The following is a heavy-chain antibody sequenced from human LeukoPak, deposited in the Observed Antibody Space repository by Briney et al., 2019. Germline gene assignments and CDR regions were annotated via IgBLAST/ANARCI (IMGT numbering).Heavy chain of an antibody. J-gene: IGHJ5*02. CDR3: ARDGYSSSWYRSPDWFDP. CDR1: GFTVSRNY. CDR2: IKQDGSEK. Sequence: GGSLRLSCAASGFTVSRNYMSWVRQAPGKGLEWVANIKQDGSEKYYVDSVKGRFTISRDNAKNSLYLQMNSLRAEDTAVYYCARDGYSSSWYRSPDWFDPWGQGTLVTVSS. V-gene: IGHV3-7*01. D-gene: IGHD6-13*01.